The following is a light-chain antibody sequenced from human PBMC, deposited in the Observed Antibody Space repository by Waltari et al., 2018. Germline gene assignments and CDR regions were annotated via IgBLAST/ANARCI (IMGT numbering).Light chain of an antibody. CDR1: SSNIGTYD. CDR3: QSYDRSLSASV. J-gene: IGLJ2*01. Sequence: QSVLAQPPSVSGAPGQRVTISCTGSSSNIGTYDVHWYQQLPGTAPKLLIYGSTNRPSGVPYRFSGSKSGTSASLAIAGLQAEDEADYYCQSYDRSLSASVFGGGTKLTVL. CDR2: GST. V-gene: IGLV1-40*01.